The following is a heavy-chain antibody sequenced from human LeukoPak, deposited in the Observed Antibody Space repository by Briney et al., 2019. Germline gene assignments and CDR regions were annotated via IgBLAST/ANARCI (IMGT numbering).Heavy chain of an antibody. D-gene: IGHD2-2*01. J-gene: IGHJ4*02. Sequence: ASVKVSCKASGYTFTSYGISWVRQAPGQGLEWMGWISAYNGNTNYAQKLQGRVTMTTDTSTSTAYMELQSLRSDDTAVYYCARLQFRVGSCSSSSCRAFDYWGQGTLITVSS. V-gene: IGHV1-18*01. CDR1: GYTFTSYG. CDR3: ARLQFRVGSCSSSSCRAFDY. CDR2: ISAYNGNT.